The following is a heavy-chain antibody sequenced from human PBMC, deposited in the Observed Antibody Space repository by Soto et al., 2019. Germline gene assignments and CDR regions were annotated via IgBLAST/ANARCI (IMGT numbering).Heavy chain of an antibody. Sequence: PSETLSLTCTVSGGSISSSSYYWGWIRQPPGKGLEWIGSIYYSGSTYYNPSLKSRVTISVDTSKNQFSLKLSSVTAAVTAVYYCARPTVAYCSGGGGSSPNRHCYDPWGQVTLVTVSS. V-gene: IGHV4-39*01. CDR2: IYYSGST. J-gene: IGHJ5*02. CDR3: ARPTVAYCSGGGGSSPNRHCYDP. CDR1: GGSISSSSYY. D-gene: IGHD2-15*01.